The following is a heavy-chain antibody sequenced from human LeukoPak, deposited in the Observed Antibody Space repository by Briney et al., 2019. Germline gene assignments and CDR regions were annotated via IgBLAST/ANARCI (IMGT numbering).Heavy chain of an antibody. CDR1: GFIFSSYA. Sequence: PGGSLRLSCAASGFIFSSYAMSWVRQAPGKGLEWVSAISGSDSSTYYADSVKGRFTISRDNSKNTLYLQINSLRAEDTAVYYCAKSRGSGWFTSGDYWGQGTLVTVSS. J-gene: IGHJ4*02. CDR2: ISGSDSST. CDR3: AKSRGSGWFTSGDY. D-gene: IGHD6-19*01. V-gene: IGHV3-23*01.